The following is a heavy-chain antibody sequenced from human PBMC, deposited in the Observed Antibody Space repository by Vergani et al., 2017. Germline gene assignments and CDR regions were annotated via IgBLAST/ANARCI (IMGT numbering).Heavy chain of an antibody. D-gene: IGHD1-1*01. J-gene: IGHJ4*02. Sequence: EVELVQSGPEMRTPGESLKISCKGSEYSFGNYWIGWLRRMPGKGLEWMGIIYPADSDTRYSPSFQGQVTIRAAKTVSTAFLQWDSLKASGTAVYYCASHTTYSVSWGQGSLVTVSS. CDR1: EYSFGNYW. CDR3: ASHTTYSVS. CDR2: IYPADSDT. V-gene: IGHV5-51*03.